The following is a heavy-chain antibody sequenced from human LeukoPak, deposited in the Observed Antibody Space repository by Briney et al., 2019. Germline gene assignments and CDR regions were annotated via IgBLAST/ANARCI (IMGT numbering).Heavy chain of an antibody. J-gene: IGHJ4*02. CDR2: ISGSGDST. D-gene: IGHD6-19*01. V-gene: IGHV3-23*01. Sequence: GESLKISCAASGFTFRSYAMSWVRQAPGKGLERVSGISGSGDSTYYADSVKGRFSISRDNSKNTLWLQMNSLKDEDTAVYYCAKDPRAGSGWGSFDYWGQGTLVTVSS. CDR1: GFTFRSYA. CDR3: AKDPRAGSGWGSFDY.